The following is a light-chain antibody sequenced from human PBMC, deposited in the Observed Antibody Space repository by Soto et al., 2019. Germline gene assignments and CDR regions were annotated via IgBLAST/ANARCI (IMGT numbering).Light chain of an antibody. J-gene: IGKJ5*01. CDR1: QRVSSSY. Sequence: EIVLTQSPATLSLSPGERATLSCGASQRVSSSYLAWYQQKPGLAPRLLIYDASSRATGIPDRFSGSGSGTDFTLTISRLEPEDFAVYYCQQYGSSPPLTFGQGTRLEI. CDR2: DAS. CDR3: QQYGSSPPLT. V-gene: IGKV3D-20*01.